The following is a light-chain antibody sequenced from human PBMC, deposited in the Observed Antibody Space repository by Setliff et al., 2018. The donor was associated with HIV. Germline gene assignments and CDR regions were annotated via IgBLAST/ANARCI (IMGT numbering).Light chain of an antibody. J-gene: IGLJ1*01. CDR2: SNT. Sequence: QSVLRQPPSVSGAPGRRVTISCTGSSSNIGAGYDVHWYQQFPGTAPKLVIYSNTNRPSGVPDRFSGSKSGTSASRAITGLQGEDEADYYCQSYDSSLSEYVFGTGTKVTVL. V-gene: IGLV1-40*01. CDR3: QSYDSSLSEYV. CDR1: SSNIGAGYD.